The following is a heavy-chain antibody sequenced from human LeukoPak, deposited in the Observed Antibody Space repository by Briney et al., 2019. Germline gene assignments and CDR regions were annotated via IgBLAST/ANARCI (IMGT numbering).Heavy chain of an antibody. CDR3: ARNTVSAAGDY. V-gene: IGHV3-7*01. D-gene: IGHD6-13*01. CDR1: GFSLSSSW. Sequence: GGSLRLSCAASGFSLSSSWMSCVRQAPGKGLEWVANIKEDGSEENYVGSVKGRFTISRDNAKNSLYLHMKSLRAEDTAVYYCARNTVSAAGDYWGQGTLVTVSS. J-gene: IGHJ4*02. CDR2: IKEDGSEE.